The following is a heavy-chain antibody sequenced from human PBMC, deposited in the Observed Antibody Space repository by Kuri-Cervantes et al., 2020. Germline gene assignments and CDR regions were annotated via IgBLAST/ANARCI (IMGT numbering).Heavy chain of an antibody. V-gene: IGHV1-46*01. CDR2: INPSGGST. J-gene: IGHJ6*03. Sequence: ASVKVSCKASGYTFTSYYMHWVRQAPGQGLEWMGIINPSGGSTSYAQKFQGRVTVTRDTSTSTVYMELSSLRSEDTAVYYCARSGDIVVEGGPYYYYYMDVWGKGTTVTVSS. CDR1: GYTFTSYY. CDR3: ARSGDIVVEGGPYYYYYMDV. D-gene: IGHD2-2*01.